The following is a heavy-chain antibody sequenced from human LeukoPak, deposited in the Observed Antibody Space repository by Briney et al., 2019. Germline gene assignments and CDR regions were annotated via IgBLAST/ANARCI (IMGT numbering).Heavy chain of an antibody. J-gene: IGHJ4*02. D-gene: IGHD6-19*01. CDR1: GFTFSNYG. V-gene: IGHV3-30*02. Sequence: PGGSLRLSCAASGFTFSNYGMHWVRQAPGKGLEWVAFIRYDGSNKYYADSVKGRFTISRDTSKNTLYLQMNSLRAEDTAIYYCAKAGRPQAVAGWIDYWGQGTLVTVSS. CDR3: AKAGRPQAVAGWIDY. CDR2: IRYDGSNK.